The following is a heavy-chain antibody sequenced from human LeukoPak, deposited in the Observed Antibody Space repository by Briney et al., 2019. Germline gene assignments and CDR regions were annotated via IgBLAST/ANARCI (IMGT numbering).Heavy chain of an antibody. V-gene: IGHV1-2*02. J-gene: IGHJ4*02. Sequence: ASVKVSCKASGYNFYGYFIHWVRQAPGLGLEWMGWINPNSGGTNYAQQFQGRVTMTRDTSSSIVYMELSSLGSDDTAMYYCARPGVVPSAMDLEYWGQGTLVSVSS. D-gene: IGHD2-2*01. CDR1: GYNFYGYF. CDR3: ARPGVVPSAMDLEY. CDR2: INPNSGGT.